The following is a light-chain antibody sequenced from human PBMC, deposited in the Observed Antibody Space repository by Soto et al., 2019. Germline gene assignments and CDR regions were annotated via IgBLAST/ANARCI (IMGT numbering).Light chain of an antibody. CDR2: KAS. CDR3: QQYHLYPLWT. J-gene: IGKJ1*01. Sequence: DIQMTQSPSTLSASVGDRVTITCRASQNIKTWLAWYQQKPGKAPKILIYKASYLESGVPSRFSGSGSGTEFTLTISSLQPDDFATYYCQQYHLYPLWTFGQGTKVEIK. CDR1: QNIKTW. V-gene: IGKV1-5*03.